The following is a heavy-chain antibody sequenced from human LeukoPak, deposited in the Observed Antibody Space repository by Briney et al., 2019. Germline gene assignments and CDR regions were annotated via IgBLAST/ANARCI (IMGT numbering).Heavy chain of an antibody. CDR2: ISAYNGNT. V-gene: IGHV1-18*01. J-gene: IGHJ6*03. Sequence: ASVKVSCKASGYTFTSYGISWVRQAPGQGLEWMGWISAYNGNTDYAQKLQGRVTMTTDTSTSTAYMELRSLRSDDTAVYYCARAYCGGDSYYYYYYYMDVWGKGTTVTVSS. D-gene: IGHD2-21*01. CDR1: GYTFTSYG. CDR3: ARAYCGGDSYYYYYYYMDV.